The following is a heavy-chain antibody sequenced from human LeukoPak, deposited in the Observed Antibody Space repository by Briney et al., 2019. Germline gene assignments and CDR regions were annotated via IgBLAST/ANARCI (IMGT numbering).Heavy chain of an antibody. CDR1: GGSISSSTYY. D-gene: IGHD6-19*01. V-gene: IGHV4-61*02. Sequence: SQTLSLTCNVSGGSISSSTYYWSWIRQPAGKGLEWIGRIYSSGRTNYNPSLKSRVTISVDTSKNQFSLNLSSVTAADTAVYYCARDIHTSDWTKFDYWGQGTLVTVSS. CDR3: ARDIHTSDWTKFDY. J-gene: IGHJ4*02. CDR2: IYSSGRT.